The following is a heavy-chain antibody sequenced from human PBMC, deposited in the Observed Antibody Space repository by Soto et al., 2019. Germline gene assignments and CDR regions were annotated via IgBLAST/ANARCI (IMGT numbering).Heavy chain of an antibody. V-gene: IGHV4-59*01. Sequence: QVQLQESGPGLVKPSETLSLTCTVSGGSISSYYWSWIRQPPGKGLEWIGYIYYSGSTNYNPSLKGRGTILVDTSKNQFSLKLSSVTAADKAVYYCASASKLSGWGGGFDYWGQGTLVTVSS. D-gene: IGHD6-19*01. CDR3: ASASKLSGWGGGFDY. J-gene: IGHJ4*02. CDR2: IYYSGST. CDR1: GGSISSYY.